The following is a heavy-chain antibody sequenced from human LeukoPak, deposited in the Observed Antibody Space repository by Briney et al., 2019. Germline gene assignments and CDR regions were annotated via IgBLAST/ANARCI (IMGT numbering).Heavy chain of an antibody. Sequence: SETPSLTCAVYGGSFSGYYWSWIRQPPGKGLEWIGEINHSGSTNYNPSLKSRVTISVDTSKNQFSLKLSSVTAADTAVYYCARARGYCSGGSCHTNYWGQGTLVTVSS. CDR3: ARARGYCSGGSCHTNY. V-gene: IGHV4-34*01. J-gene: IGHJ4*02. D-gene: IGHD2-15*01. CDR1: GGSFSGYY. CDR2: INHSGST.